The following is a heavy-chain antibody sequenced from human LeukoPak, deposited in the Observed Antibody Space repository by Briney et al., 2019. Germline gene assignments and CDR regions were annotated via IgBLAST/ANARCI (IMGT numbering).Heavy chain of an antibody. CDR2: IYSGGST. J-gene: IGHJ4*02. V-gene: IGHV3-66*01. D-gene: IGHD3-22*01. CDR1: GFTVSSNY. Sequence: PGGSLRLSCAASGFTVSSNYMSWVRQAPGKGLEWVSVIYSGGSTYYADSVKGRFTISRDNSKNTLYLQMNSLRAEDTAVYYCARTDSSGYYYHFDYWGQGTLVTVSS. CDR3: ARTDSSGYYYHFDY.